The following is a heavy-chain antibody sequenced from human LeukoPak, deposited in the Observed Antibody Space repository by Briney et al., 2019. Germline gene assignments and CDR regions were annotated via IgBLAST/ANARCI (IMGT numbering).Heavy chain of an antibody. D-gene: IGHD2-15*01. Sequence: GGSLRLSCAASGLTFSSYWMHWVRQLPGKGLVWVSRINTDGSSTYYADSVKGRFTISRDNAKNTLYPLMNSLRAEDTAIYYCARDRCSGGSCYWFDPWGQGTLVTVSS. CDR2: INTDGSST. V-gene: IGHV3-74*01. CDR1: GLTFSSYW. CDR3: ARDRCSGGSCYWFDP. J-gene: IGHJ5*02.